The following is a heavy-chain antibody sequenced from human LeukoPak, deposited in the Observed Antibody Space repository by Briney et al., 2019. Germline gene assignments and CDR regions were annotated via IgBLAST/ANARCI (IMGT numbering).Heavy chain of an antibody. CDR1: GGSISNYY. V-gene: IGHV4-59*01. D-gene: IGHD4-17*01. CDR3: AREGRQDYVYFDY. J-gene: IGHJ4*02. Sequence: PSETLSLTCTVSGGSISNYYWSWIRQPPGKGLEWIGYINYSGNTNYNPSLKSRVTVSVDSSKNQFSLRLTSVTAADTAVYFYAREGRQDYVYFDYWGQGALVTVSS. CDR2: INYSGNT.